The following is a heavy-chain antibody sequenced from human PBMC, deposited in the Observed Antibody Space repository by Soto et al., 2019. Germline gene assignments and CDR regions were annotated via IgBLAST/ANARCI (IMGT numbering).Heavy chain of an antibody. CDR2: MHYTGCS. CDR3: ARGPYYDLIWNYYYTDV. Sequence: PSETLSLTCSFSGDSVTSHYLTWIRQSPEKGLEWIGYMHYTGCSHYNPSLKSRLTISVDTSKNQFSLRLTSVTVADTAVYYCARGPYYDLIWNYYYTDVWGKGTTVTVSS. CDR1: GDSVTSHY. V-gene: IGHV4-59*08. D-gene: IGHD3-16*01. J-gene: IGHJ6*03.